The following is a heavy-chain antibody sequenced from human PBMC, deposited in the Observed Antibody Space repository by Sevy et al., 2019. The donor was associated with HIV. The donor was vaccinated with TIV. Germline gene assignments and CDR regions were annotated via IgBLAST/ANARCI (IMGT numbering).Heavy chain of an antibody. CDR2: INPNSGGT. D-gene: IGHD2-2*01. CDR3: ARTPAASYSGYGMDV. CDR1: GYTFTGYY. J-gene: IGHJ6*02. V-gene: IGHV1-2*02. Sequence: ASVKVSCKASGYTFTGYYMHWVRQAPGQGLEWMGWINPNSGGTNYAQKFQGRVTMTSDTSISTAYMELSRLRSDDTAVYYCARTPAASYSGYGMDVWGQGTTVTVSS.